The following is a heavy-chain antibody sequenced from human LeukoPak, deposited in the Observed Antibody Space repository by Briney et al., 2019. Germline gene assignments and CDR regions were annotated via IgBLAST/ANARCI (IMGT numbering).Heavy chain of an antibody. Sequence: PSETLSLTCTVSGGSISSFYWSWIRQPPGKGLERIGYINYSGSANYNPSLKSRVTMSVDTSTNQFSLKLSSVTAADTAVYYCARRKGSGPYKDWFDPWGQGTLVTVSS. V-gene: IGHV4-59*08. CDR2: INYSGSA. D-gene: IGHD6-19*01. CDR3: ARRKGSGPYKDWFDP. J-gene: IGHJ5*02. CDR1: GGSISSFY.